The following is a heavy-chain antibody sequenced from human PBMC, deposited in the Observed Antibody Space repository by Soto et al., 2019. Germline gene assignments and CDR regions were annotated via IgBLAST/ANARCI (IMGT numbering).Heavy chain of an antibody. D-gene: IGHD3-10*01. J-gene: IGHJ6*02. CDR3: ARLDSGFGATMDV. Sequence: SETLSLTCTVSGGSVSSGTYYWGWIRQPPGKGLEWIGSIDYSVTTYYNPSLKSRVTISVDTSKNQFSLKLTSVTAADTAVYYCARLDSGFGATMDVWGQGTTVTVAS. CDR2: IDYSVTT. CDR1: GGSVSSGTYY. V-gene: IGHV4-39*01.